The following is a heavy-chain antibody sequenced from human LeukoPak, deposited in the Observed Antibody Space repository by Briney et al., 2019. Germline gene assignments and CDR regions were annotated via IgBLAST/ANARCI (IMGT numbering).Heavy chain of an antibody. CDR1: GFTFSNYG. D-gene: IGHD3-10*02. V-gene: IGHV3-48*04. CDR2: ISSSGSTI. J-gene: IGHJ6*04. Sequence: GGSLRLSCAASGFTFSNYGMSWVRQAPGKGLEWVSYISSSGSTIYYADFVKGRFTISRDNAKNSLYLQMNSLRAEDTAVYYCAELGITMIGGVWGKGTTVTISS. CDR3: AELGITMIGGV.